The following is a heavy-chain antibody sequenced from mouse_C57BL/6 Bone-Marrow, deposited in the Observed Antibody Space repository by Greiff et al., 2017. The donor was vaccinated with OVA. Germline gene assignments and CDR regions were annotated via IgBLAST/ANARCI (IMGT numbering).Heavy chain of an antibody. CDR1: GFTFSDYG. CDR3: ARKIYYDFPGFAY. V-gene: IGHV5-17*01. CDR2: ISSGSSTI. D-gene: IGHD2-4*01. Sequence: EVQVVESGGGLVKPGGSLKLSCAASGFTFSDYGMHWVRQAPEKGLEWVAYISSGSSTIYYADTVKGRFTISRDNAKNTLFLQMTSLRSEDTAMYYCARKIYYDFPGFAYWGQGTLVTVSA. J-gene: IGHJ3*01.